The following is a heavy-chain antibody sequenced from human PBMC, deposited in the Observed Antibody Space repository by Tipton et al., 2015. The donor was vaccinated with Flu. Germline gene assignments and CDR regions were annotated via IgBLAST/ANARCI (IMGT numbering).Heavy chain of an antibody. D-gene: IGHD1-26*01. V-gene: IGHV4-4*07. J-gene: IGHJ4*02. CDR3: ARGRLARLEWEPHI. CDR1: GGTILGYY. CDR2: IYTTGTT. Sequence: TLSLTCTVSGGTILGYYWSWIRQPAGKGLEWIGRIYTTGTTKYNPSLMSRVTMSVDTSKNQFSLQLSSVTAADTAVYYCARGRLARLEWEPHIWGQGTLVTVSS.